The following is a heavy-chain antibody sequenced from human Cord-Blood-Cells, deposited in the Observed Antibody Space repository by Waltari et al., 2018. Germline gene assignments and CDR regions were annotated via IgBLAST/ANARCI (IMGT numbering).Heavy chain of an antibody. V-gene: IGHV1-69*01. J-gene: IGHJ4*02. CDR3: ARDRNGIVGAIIYWTFDY. Sequence: QVQLVQSGAEVKKPGSSVKVSSKASGGTFSSYAISWVRQAPGQGLEWMGGITPIFGTANYAQKFQGRVTITADESTSTAYMELSSLRSEDTAVYYCARDRNGIVGAIIYWTFDYWGQGTLVTVSS. D-gene: IGHD1-26*01. CDR1: GGTFSSYA. CDR2: ITPIFGTA.